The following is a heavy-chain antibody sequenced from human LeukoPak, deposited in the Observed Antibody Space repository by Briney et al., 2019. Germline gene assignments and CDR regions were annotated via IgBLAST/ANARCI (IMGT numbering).Heavy chain of an antibody. Sequence: SETLSLTCTVSGGSISSGSYYWSWIRQPAAKGLEWIGRIYTSGSTNYNPSLKSRVTISVDTSKNQFSLKLSSVTAADTAVYYCARDNSSWRIYYFDYWGQGTLVTVSS. CDR3: ARDNSSWRIYYFDY. CDR1: GGSISSGSYY. J-gene: IGHJ4*02. D-gene: IGHD6-13*01. CDR2: IYTSGST. V-gene: IGHV4-61*02.